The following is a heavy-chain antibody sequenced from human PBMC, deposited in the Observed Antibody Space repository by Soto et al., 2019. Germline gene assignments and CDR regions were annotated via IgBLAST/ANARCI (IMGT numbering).Heavy chain of an antibody. V-gene: IGHV4-34*02. Sequence: QVQLQQWGAGLLKPSETLSLTCAVHGGSFSGYTWTWIRQSPGKGLEWIGQINAGGSANYNPSLKSRVTISVGTSNNEFFLDLTSVTAADTAVYYCARGLFDGTSSSGGWYFFDFWGQGTLVTVSS. J-gene: IGHJ4*02. CDR1: GGSFSGYT. CDR2: INAGGSA. CDR3: ARGLFDGTSSSGGWYFFDF. D-gene: IGHD3-10*01.